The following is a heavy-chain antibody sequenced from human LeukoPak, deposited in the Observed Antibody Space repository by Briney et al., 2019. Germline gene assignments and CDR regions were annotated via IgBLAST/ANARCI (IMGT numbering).Heavy chain of an antibody. CDR2: ISSSSSYI. CDR1: GFTFSSYS. CDR3: ARDCSSTSCPFDY. V-gene: IGHV3-21*01. J-gene: IGHJ4*02. Sequence: GGSLRLSCAASGFTFSSYSVNWARQAPGKGLEWVSSISSSSSYIYYADSVKGRFTISRDNAKNSLYLQMNSLRAEDTAVYYCARDCSSTSCPFDYWGQGTLVTVSS. D-gene: IGHD2-2*01.